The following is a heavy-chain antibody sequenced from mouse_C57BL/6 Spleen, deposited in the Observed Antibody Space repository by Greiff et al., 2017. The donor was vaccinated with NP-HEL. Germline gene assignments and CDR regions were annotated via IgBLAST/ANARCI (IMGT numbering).Heavy chain of an antibody. V-gene: IGHV1-7*01. Sequence: VQGVESGAELAKPGASVKLSCKASGYTFTSYWMHWVKQRPGQGLEWIGYINPSSGYTKYNQKFKDKATLTADKSSSTAYMQLSSLTYEDSAVYYCARSSTVVASGNYFDYWGQGTTLTVSS. CDR2: INPSSGYT. CDR1: GYTFTSYW. CDR3: ARSSTVVASGNYFDY. D-gene: IGHD1-1*01. J-gene: IGHJ2*01.